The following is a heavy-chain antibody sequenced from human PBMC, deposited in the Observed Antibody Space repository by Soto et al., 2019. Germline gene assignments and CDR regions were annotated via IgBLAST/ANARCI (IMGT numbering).Heavy chain of an antibody. D-gene: IGHD2-21*02. V-gene: IGHV4-59*01. Sequence: SETLSLTCTVSGGSISSYYWSWIRQPPEKGLEWIGYISYSGSTNYNPSLKSRVTISVDTSKNQFSLKLSSVTAADTAVYYCAGVVVTAIEENLQRWGQGTLVTVSS. J-gene: IGHJ1*01. CDR3: AGVVVTAIEENLQR. CDR2: ISYSGST. CDR1: GGSISSYY.